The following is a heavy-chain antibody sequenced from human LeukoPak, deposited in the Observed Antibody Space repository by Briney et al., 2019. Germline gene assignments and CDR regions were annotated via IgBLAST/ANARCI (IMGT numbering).Heavy chain of an antibody. CDR3: ASQGIAVAGTLDAFDI. J-gene: IGHJ3*02. Sequence: TSETLSLTCTVSGGSISSSSYYWGWIRQPPGKGLEWIGSIYYSGSTYYNPPLKSRVTISVDTSKNQFSLKLSSVTAADTAVYYCASQGIAVAGTLDAFDIWGQGTMVTVSS. CDR2: IYYSGST. D-gene: IGHD6-19*01. V-gene: IGHV4-39*07. CDR1: GGSISSSSYY.